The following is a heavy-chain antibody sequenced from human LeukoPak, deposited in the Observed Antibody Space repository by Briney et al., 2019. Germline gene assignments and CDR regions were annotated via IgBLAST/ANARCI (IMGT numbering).Heavy chain of an antibody. J-gene: IGHJ5*02. CDR2: INHSGGT. CDR1: GGSFSGYY. D-gene: IGHD3-10*01. CDR3: ARLYYYGSGSYEWFDP. V-gene: IGHV4-34*01. Sequence: SETLSLTCAVYGGSFSGYYWSWIRQPPGKGLEWIGEINHSGGTNYNPSLKSRVTISVDTSKNQFSLKLSSVTAADTAVYYCARLYYYGSGSYEWFDPWGQGTLVTVSS.